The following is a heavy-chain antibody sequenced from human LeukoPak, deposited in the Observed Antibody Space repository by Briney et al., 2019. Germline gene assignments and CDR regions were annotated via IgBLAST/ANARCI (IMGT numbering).Heavy chain of an antibody. D-gene: IGHD4-17*01. CDR3: ARDRNCGEIDY. J-gene: IGHJ4*02. CDR1: GYSISSGYY. CDR2: IYHSGST. V-gene: IGHV4-38-2*02. Sequence: SETLSLTCTVSGYSISSGYYWGWIRQPPGKGLEWIGSIYHSGSTYYNPSLKSRVTISVDTSKNQFSLKLSSVTAADTAVYYCARDRNCGEIDYWGQGTLVTVSS.